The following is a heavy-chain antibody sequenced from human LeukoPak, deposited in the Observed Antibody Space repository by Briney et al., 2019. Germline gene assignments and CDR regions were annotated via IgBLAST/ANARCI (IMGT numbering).Heavy chain of an antibody. D-gene: IGHD2-15*01. CDR2: IIPILGIA. CDR1: GGTFSSYA. CDR3: ARPAYCSGGSCYSHYFDY. J-gene: IGHJ4*02. Sequence: SVKVSCKAAGGTFSSYAISWVRQAPGQGLEWMGRIIPILGIANYAQKFQGRVTITADKSTSTAYMELSSLRSEDTAVYYCARPAYCSGGSCYSHYFDYWGQGTLVTVSS. V-gene: IGHV1-69*04.